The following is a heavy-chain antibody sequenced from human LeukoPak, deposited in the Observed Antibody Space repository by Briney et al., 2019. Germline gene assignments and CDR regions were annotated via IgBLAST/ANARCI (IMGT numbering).Heavy chain of an antibody. CDR2: IYYSGST. Sequence: PSETLSLTCTVSGGSISSYYWSWIRQPPGKGLEGIGYIYYSGSTNYNPSLKSRVTISVDTSKNQFSLKLSSVTAADTAVYYCARGGDLTYYDFWSGYSTFDPWGQGTLVTVSS. CDR3: ARGGDLTYYDFWSGYSTFDP. D-gene: IGHD3-3*01. J-gene: IGHJ5*02. CDR1: GGSISSYY. V-gene: IGHV4-59*08.